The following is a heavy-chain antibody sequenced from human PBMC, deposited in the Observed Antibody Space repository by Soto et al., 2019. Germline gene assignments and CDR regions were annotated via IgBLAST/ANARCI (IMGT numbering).Heavy chain of an antibody. D-gene: IGHD1-26*01. CDR2: LSAYNGDT. CDR1: GYTFINYG. Sequence: QVQLVQSGAEVKKPGASVRVSCKTSGYTFINYGITWVRQAPGQGLEWMGWLSAYNGDTSSSEKLQDRFTMTTDTSTNTVYMDLRSLTSDDTAVYYCARWSAIVGGAEAPYVWGQGTMVIVSS. CDR3: ARWSAIVGGAEAPYV. V-gene: IGHV1-18*01. J-gene: IGHJ3*01.